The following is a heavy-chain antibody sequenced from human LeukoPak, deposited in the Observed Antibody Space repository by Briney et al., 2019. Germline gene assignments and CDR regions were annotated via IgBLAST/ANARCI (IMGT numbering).Heavy chain of an antibody. CDR2: IYYSGST. J-gene: IGHJ6*03. D-gene: IGHD1-26*01. Sequence: SETLSLTCTVSGGSINSYYWSWIRQPPGKGLEWIGYIYYSGSTNYNPSLKSRVTISVDTSKNQFSLRLSSVTAADTAVYYCARVGGPRGYYYYMDVWGKGTTVTVSS. CDR3: ARVGGPRGYYYYMDV. CDR1: GGSINSYY. V-gene: IGHV4-59*01.